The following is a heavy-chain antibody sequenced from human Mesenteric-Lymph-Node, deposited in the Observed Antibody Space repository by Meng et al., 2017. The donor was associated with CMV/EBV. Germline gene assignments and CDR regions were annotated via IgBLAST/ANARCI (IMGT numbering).Heavy chain of an antibody. CDR1: GFTFSRYA. V-gene: IGHV3-23*01. CDR3: ASPSDYYYGLDV. Sequence: GGSLRLSCAASGFTFSRYAMSWVRQAPGQGLEWVSGISSSGGKTYYADSVKGRFTISRDKSKNTVYLLTNSLRADDTAVYYCASPSDYYYGLDVWGQGTTVTVSS. CDR2: ISSSGGKT. J-gene: IGHJ6*02.